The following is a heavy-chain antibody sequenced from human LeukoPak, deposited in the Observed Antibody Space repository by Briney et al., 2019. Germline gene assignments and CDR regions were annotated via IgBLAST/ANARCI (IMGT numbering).Heavy chain of an antibody. V-gene: IGHV3-23*01. CDR3: AKQLSSRRYYYYYYGMDV. Sequence: GSLRLSCAASGFTFSSYAMSWVRQAPGKGLEWVSAISGSGGSTYYADSVKGRFTISRDNSKNTLYLQMNSLRAEDTAVYYCAKQLSSRRYYYYYYGMDVWGQGTTVTVSS. CDR2: ISGSGGST. CDR1: GFTFSSYA. J-gene: IGHJ6*02. D-gene: IGHD6-13*01.